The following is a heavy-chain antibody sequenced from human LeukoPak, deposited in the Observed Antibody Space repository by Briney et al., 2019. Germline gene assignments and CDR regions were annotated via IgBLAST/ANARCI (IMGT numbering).Heavy chain of an antibody. Sequence: GGCLRLSCAASGFTFSSYAMSWVRQAPGKGLECVSAISGSGGSTYYADSVKGRFTISRDNSKNTLYLQMNSLRAEDTAVYYCAKDRTAYSNGVDYWGQGTLVTVSS. V-gene: IGHV3-23*01. CDR1: GFTFSSYA. D-gene: IGHD4-11*01. J-gene: IGHJ4*02. CDR2: ISGSGGST. CDR3: AKDRTAYSNGVDY.